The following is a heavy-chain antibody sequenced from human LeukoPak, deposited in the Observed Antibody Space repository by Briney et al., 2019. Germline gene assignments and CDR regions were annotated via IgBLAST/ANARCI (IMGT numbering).Heavy chain of an antibody. Sequence: SETLSLTCTVSGGSISTYYWTWIRQPPGKGLEWIGYIYDSDSTKSNPSLTSRVTISVDTSKNQFSLKLKSVTAADTAVYYCARGWESGVVVTSTRKSPRQYHYYMDVWGKGTTVTVSS. CDR1: GGSISTYY. CDR3: ARGWESGVVVTSTRKSPRQYHYYMDV. V-gene: IGHV4-59*01. J-gene: IGHJ6*03. CDR2: IYDSDST. D-gene: IGHD2-21*01.